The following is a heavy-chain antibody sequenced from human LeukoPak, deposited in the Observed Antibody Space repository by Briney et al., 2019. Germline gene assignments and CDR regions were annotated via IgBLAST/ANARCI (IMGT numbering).Heavy chain of an antibody. D-gene: IGHD5-18*01. CDR3: ARVYSYGWTNFDY. Sequence: GGSLRLSCAASGFTFSSYAMHWVRQAPGKGLEWVAVISYDGSNKYYADSVKGRFTISRDNSKNTLYLQMNSLRAEDTAVYYCARVYSYGWTNFDYWGQGTLVTVSS. V-gene: IGHV3-30-3*01. CDR1: GFTFSSYA. CDR2: ISYDGSNK. J-gene: IGHJ4*02.